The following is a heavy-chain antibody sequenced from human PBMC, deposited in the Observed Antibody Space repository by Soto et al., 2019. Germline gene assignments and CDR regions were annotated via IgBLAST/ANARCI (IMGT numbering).Heavy chain of an antibody. V-gene: IGHV2-5*01. D-gene: IGHD6-6*01. CDR3: ARGVATLPVFAFDI. CDR2: IYWSGDE. J-gene: IGHJ3*02. Sequence: ESGPTRVNPTQTLTPTCSFSGFGLSTSGVGVGWIRQSPGKALEWLALIYWSGDEHYRPSLKSRLSIIKDTSKNHVVLIMTDMDPVDTATYYCARGVATLPVFAFDIWGQGTMVTVSS. CDR1: GFGLSTSGVG.